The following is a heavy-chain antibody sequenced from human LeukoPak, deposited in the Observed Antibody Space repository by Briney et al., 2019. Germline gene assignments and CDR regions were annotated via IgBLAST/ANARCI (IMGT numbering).Heavy chain of an antibody. Sequence: SETLSLTCTVSVGSISSYYWSWIRQPAGKGLEWIGRIYTSGSTNYNPSLKSRVTMSVDTSKNQFSLTLSSVTAADTAVYYCATQNYYDSSGSTNWGQGTLVTVSS. J-gene: IGHJ4*02. CDR2: IYTSGST. CDR3: ATQNYYDSSGSTN. CDR1: VGSISSYY. D-gene: IGHD3-22*01. V-gene: IGHV4-4*07.